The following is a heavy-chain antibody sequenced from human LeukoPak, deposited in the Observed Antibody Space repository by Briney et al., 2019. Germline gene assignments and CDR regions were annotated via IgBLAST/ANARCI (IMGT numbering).Heavy chain of an antibody. Sequence: PSETLSPTCTVTGGSISSTTYYWGWIRQPPGKGLEWIGSIYYSGSTYYNPSLKSRFTILVDTSEKQFSLKLSSVTAADTAVYYCARSDNYYDSSGYYPSGRSFNYWGQGTLVTVSS. D-gene: IGHD3-22*01. CDR3: ARSDNYYDSSGYYPSGRSFNY. J-gene: IGHJ4*02. V-gene: IGHV4-39*01. CDR2: IYYSGST. CDR1: GGSISSTTYY.